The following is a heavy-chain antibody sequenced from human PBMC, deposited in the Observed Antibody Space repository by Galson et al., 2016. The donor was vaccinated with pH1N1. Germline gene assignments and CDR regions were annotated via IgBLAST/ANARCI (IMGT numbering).Heavy chain of an antibody. D-gene: IGHD5-12*01. V-gene: IGHV4-61*02. CDR1: GGSISSDNYY. J-gene: IGHJ4*02. CDR2: IYNSGNT. CDR3: ARLSIRHTPRDY. Sequence: TLSLTCTVSGGSISSDNYYWSWIRQPAGKGLEWIGRIYNSGNTMYNPSLKSRVTISLDTSKSQFSLRLKSVTAADTAVYYCARLSIRHTPRDYWGQGILVTVSS.